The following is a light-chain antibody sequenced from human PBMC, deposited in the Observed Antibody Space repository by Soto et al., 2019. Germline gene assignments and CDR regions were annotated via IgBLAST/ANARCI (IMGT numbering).Light chain of an antibody. J-gene: IGKJ1*01. CDR2: WAS. V-gene: IGKV4-1*01. Sequence: DIVMTQSPDSLAVSLGERATINCKSSQSVFYNSNNKNCLAWYQQKPGQPPKLLIYWASTRESGVPDRFSGSGSGTDFTLTISSLQAEDVAVYYCQQYYSTPRTFGQGTKVEVK. CDR3: QQYYSTPRT. CDR1: QSVFYNSNNKNC.